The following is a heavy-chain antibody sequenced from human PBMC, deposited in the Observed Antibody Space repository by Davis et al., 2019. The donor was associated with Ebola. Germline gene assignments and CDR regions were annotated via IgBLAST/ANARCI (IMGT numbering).Heavy chain of an antibody. D-gene: IGHD1-26*01. V-gene: IGHV3-7*01. Sequence: GESLKISCTASGFTFNNYWMTWVRQAPGKGLEWVAYVKQGEDDTYHVDSVRGRFTISRDNAKNSLYLQMNSLRAEDTAVYYCARESGPSFFDYWGQGTLVTVSS. CDR3: ARESGPSFFDY. CDR2: VKQGEDDT. CDR1: GFTFNNYW. J-gene: IGHJ4*02.